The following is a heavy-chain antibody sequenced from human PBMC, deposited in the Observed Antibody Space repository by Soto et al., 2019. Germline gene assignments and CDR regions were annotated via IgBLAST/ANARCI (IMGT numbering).Heavy chain of an antibody. V-gene: IGHV4-59*12. CDR2: IHDSGSY. Sequence: SETLSLTCTISGCTFSGYAWSWIRQPPGKGLEWIGFIHDSGSYISKSSPGSRLNMSSGPTSKKFSHIQRTVTAADTATYFCSRSPLPYRGWGPWIHLDNDSWGRGATVTVSS. CDR3: SRSPLPYRGWGPWIHLDNDS. CDR1: GCTFSGYA. J-gene: IGHJ6*02. D-gene: IGHD6-19*01.